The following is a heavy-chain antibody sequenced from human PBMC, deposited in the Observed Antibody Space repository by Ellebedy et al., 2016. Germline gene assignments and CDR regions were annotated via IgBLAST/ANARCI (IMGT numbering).Heavy chain of an antibody. D-gene: IGHD1-14*01. V-gene: IGHV1-3*01. CDR2: INAGNGDT. Sequence: ASVKVSCRASGGTFSSYAISWVRQAPGQRLEWMGRINAGNGDTKYSQKFQGRVTITRDTSASTAYMELSSLRSEDTAVYYCARERVTGYFDYWGQGTLVTVSS. J-gene: IGHJ4*02. CDR1: GGTFSSYA. CDR3: ARERVTGYFDY.